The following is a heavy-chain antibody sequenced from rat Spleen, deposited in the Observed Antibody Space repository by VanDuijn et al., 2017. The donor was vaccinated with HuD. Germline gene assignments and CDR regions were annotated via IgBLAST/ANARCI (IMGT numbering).Heavy chain of an antibody. CDR3: AKDVNYFSTYPFYVFDA. Sequence: EVQLVESGGGLVQPGRSLKLSCAASGFTFSNYWMYWVRQAPGKGLEWVSSISSDGVYTYYPDSVKGRFTISRDNAANTVYLQMDSLTSEDTATYYCAKDVNYFSTYPFYVFDAWGQGASVTVSS. CDR2: ISSDGVYT. J-gene: IGHJ4*01. V-gene: IGHV5-58*01. CDR1: GFTFSNYW. D-gene: IGHD1-2*01.